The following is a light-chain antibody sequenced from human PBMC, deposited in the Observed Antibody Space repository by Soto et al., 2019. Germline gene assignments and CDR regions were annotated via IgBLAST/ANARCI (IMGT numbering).Light chain of an antibody. CDR3: QQYNSYSATWT. Sequence: DIQMTQSPSTLSSSVGDRVGSSFRASQIISSWLAWYQQKPGKAPKLLIYKASSLESGVPSRFSGSGSGTEFTLTISSLQPDDFATYYCQQYNSYSATWTFGQGTKVDI. V-gene: IGKV1-5*03. CDR2: KAS. J-gene: IGKJ1*01. CDR1: QIISSW.